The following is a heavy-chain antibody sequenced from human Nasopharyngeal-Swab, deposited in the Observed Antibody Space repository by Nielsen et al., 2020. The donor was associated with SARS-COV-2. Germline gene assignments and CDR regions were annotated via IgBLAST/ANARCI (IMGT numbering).Heavy chain of an antibody. J-gene: IGHJ6*03. V-gene: IGHV4-31*03. CDR1: GGSISGGGYY. D-gene: IGHD3-3*01. CDR2: IYYSGST. Sequence: SETLSLTCTVSGGSISGGGYYWSWLRPHPGKGLAWIGYIYYSGSTYYNPSLKSRVTISVDTSKNQFSLKLSSVTAADTAVYYCARAGDFWSGWSANYYMDVWGKGTTVTVSS. CDR3: ARAGDFWSGWSANYYMDV.